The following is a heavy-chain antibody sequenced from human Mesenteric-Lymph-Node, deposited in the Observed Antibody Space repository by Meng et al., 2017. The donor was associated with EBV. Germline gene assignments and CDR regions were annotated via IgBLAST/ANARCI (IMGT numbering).Heavy chain of an antibody. D-gene: IGHD3-10*01. CDR3: ARHDGAGSYYPLDY. CDR2: ISGNNGDT. Sequence: RVTFGCEVKKPGASVKVSCKASGFTFSGYGISWVRQAPGQGLEWMGWISGNNGDTLYAQKLQGRVTLTTDTATNTAFMELRSLRSDDTAVYFCARHDGAGSYYPLDYWGQGTLVTVSS. J-gene: IGHJ4*02. V-gene: IGHV1-18*01. CDR1: GFTFSGYG.